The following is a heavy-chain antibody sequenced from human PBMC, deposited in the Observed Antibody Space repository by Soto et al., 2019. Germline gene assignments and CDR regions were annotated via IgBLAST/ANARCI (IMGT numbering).Heavy chain of an antibody. V-gene: IGHV3-15*07. CDR3: TVHSGWPYYFDY. D-gene: IGHD6-19*01. CDR1: GFTFSNAW. Sequence: EVQLVESGGGLVKPGGSLRLSCAASGFTFSNAWMNWVRQSPGKGLEWVGRIKSKTDGGTTDYAAPVKGRFTISRDDSNNTLYLQMNSLKTEDTAVYYCTVHSGWPYYFDYWGQGTLVTVSS. J-gene: IGHJ4*02. CDR2: IKSKTDGGTT.